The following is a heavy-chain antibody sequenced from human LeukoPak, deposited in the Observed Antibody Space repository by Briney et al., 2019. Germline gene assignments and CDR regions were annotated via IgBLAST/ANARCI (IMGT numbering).Heavy chain of an antibody. Sequence: GGSLRLSCAASGFTFRDFWMSWVRQAPGKGLEWVAVIWYDGSNKYYADSVKGRFTISRDNSKNTLYLQMNSLRAEDTAVYYCARDEVVAASPFDYWGQGTLVTVSS. CDR1: GFTFRDFW. J-gene: IGHJ4*02. CDR3: ARDEVVAASPFDY. D-gene: IGHD2-15*01. CDR2: IWYDGSNK. V-gene: IGHV3-33*08.